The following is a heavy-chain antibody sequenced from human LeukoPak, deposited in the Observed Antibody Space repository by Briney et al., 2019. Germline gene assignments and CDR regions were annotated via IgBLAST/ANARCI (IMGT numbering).Heavy chain of an antibody. V-gene: IGHV4-59*01. CDR2: MYYSGST. Sequence: PSETLSLTCTVSDGSISKYYWNWIRQPPGKGLEWIGYMYYSGSTNYNPSLKSRVTISVDTSKNQLSLKLSSVTAADTAVYYCARAIRGGRLHAFDIWGQGTVVTVSS. J-gene: IGHJ3*02. D-gene: IGHD2-15*01. CDR1: DGSISKYY. CDR3: ARAIRGGRLHAFDI.